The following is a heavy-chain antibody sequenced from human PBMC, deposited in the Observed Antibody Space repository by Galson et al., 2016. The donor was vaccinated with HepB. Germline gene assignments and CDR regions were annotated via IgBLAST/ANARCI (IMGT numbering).Heavy chain of an antibody. Sequence: SVKVSCKASGGIFSSYAISWVRQAPGQGLEWMGGIIPMFGAPSLAQRFRGRVTISADESTITAYMELSSLRSEDTAVYYFATTGTSDFWSGPNDYWGQGTLITVSS. V-gene: IGHV1-69*13. CDR3: ATTGTSDFWSGPNDY. CDR2: IIPMFGAP. J-gene: IGHJ4*02. D-gene: IGHD3-3*01. CDR1: GGIFSSYA.